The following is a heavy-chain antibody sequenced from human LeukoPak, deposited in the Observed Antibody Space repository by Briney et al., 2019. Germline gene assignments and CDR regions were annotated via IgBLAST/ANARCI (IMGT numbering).Heavy chain of an antibody. CDR3: ARVYSSGWYPDYYYYYGMDV. Sequence: SVKVSRKASGDTFSSYAVSWVRQARGQGLEWMGGIIPIFGTANYAQKFQGRVTITADESTSTAYMELSSLRSEDTAVYYCARVYSSGWYPDYYYYYGMDVWGQGTTVTVSS. CDR1: GDTFSSYA. D-gene: IGHD6-19*01. J-gene: IGHJ6*02. V-gene: IGHV1-69*13. CDR2: IIPIFGTA.